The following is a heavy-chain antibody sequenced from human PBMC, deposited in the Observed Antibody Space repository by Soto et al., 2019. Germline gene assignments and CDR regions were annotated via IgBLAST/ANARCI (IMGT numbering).Heavy chain of an antibody. CDR2: ISNSGNTI. V-gene: IGHV3-48*03. CDR1: GFVFKNYE. CDR3: ARDIDNRDYYYGLDV. Sequence: GGSLRLSCVASGFVFKNYEMNWVRQAPGKGLEWISYISNSGNTIYVADSMRGRFTISRGNAKNSLFLQMNSLRADDTAVYYCARDIDNRDYYYGLDVWGQGTTVTVSS. D-gene: IGHD1-20*01. J-gene: IGHJ6*02.